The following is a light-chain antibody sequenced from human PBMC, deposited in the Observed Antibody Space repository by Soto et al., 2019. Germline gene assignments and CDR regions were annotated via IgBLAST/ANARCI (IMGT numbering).Light chain of an antibody. CDR1: SSNIGAGYE. J-gene: IGLJ1*01. V-gene: IGLV1-40*01. Sequence: QSVLTQPPSVSEAPGQRVTISCTGSSSNIGAGYEAHWYQQVPGTAPKLLIYENNNRPSGVPDRFSGSKSGTSASLAITGLQAEDEAEDSCQSYDSSLSGYVFGTGTKLTVL. CDR2: ENN. CDR3: QSYDSSLSGYV.